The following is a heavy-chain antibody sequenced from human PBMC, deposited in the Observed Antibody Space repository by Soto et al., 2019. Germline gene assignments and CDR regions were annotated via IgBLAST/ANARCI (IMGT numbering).Heavy chain of an antibody. CDR1: GFTFSRYA. CDR2: ISYDGSNK. CDR3: ASGPFKSPLDP. Sequence: QVQLVESGGGVVQPGRSLRLSCAASGFTFSRYAMHWVRQAPDKGLQWVTVISYDGSNKHYADSVKDRFTISRDNSKNTLYLQMNSLRAEDTAVDYCASGPFKSPLDPWGQGTLVTVSS. J-gene: IGHJ5*02. V-gene: IGHV3-30-3*01.